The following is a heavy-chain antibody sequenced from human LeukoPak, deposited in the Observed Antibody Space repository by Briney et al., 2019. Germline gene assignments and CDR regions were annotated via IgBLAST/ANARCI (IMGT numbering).Heavy chain of an antibody. V-gene: IGHV4-34*01. CDR1: GGSFSGYY. CDR2: INHSGST. J-gene: IGHJ4*02. CDR3: ARGPTVTFFDY. Sequence: SETLSLTCAVYGGSFSGYYWSWIRQPPGKGLEWIGEINHSGSTNYNPSLKSRVTISVDTSKNQFSLKLSSATAADTAVYYCARGPTVTFFDYWGQGTLVTVSS. D-gene: IGHD4-17*01.